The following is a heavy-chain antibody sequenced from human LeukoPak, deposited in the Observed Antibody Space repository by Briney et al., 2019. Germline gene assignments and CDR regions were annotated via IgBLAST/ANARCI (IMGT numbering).Heavy chain of an antibody. D-gene: IGHD2-2*01. Sequence: GGSLRLSCAASGFTFSSDSMTWVRQAPGKGLEWVSTISHSGVSTFYADPVRGRFTISRDNSKNTLYLHMYSLSAEDTAIYYCAKDSFSSTWGQGTLVTVSS. J-gene: IGHJ4*02. V-gene: IGHV3-23*01. CDR3: AKDSFSST. CDR1: GFTFSSDS. CDR2: ISHSGVST.